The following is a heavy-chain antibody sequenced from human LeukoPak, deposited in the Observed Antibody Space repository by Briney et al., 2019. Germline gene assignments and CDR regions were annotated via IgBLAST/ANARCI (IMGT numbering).Heavy chain of an antibody. CDR3: ARGTRGYYDFWSGYPPQSVFDY. CDR2: INHSGST. V-gene: IGHV4-34*01. D-gene: IGHD3-3*01. Sequence: PSETLSLTCAASGGSFSGYYWSWVRQAPGKGLEWVWEINHSGSTNYNPSLKSRVTISVDTSKNQFSLKLSSVTAADTAVYYCARGTRGYYDFWSGYPPQSVFDYWGQGTLVTVSS. J-gene: IGHJ4*02. CDR1: GGSFSGYY.